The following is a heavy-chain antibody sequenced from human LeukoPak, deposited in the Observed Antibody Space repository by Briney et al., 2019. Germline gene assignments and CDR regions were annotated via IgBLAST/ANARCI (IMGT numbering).Heavy chain of an antibody. Sequence: GGSLRLSCAASGFTFVDYAMHWVRQAPGKGLEWVSSISWNSGSIGYADSVKGRFTISRDNAKNSLYLQMNSLRAEDTALYYCARAHYSRPDSNFDYWGQGTLVTVSS. CDR1: GFTFVDYA. V-gene: IGHV3-9*01. CDR3: ARAHYSRPDSNFDY. J-gene: IGHJ4*02. D-gene: IGHD6-13*01. CDR2: ISWNSGSI.